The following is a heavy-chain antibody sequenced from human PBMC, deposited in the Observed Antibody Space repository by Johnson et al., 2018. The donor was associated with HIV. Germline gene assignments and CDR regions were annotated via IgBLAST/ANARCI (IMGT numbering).Heavy chain of an antibody. D-gene: IGHD5-12*01. J-gene: IGHJ3*02. CDR2: IYSGGTI. V-gene: IGHV3-NL1*01. CDR3: AKDEVARIHDAFDI. Sequence: QVQLVESGGGVVQPGRSLRLSCAASGFTFSSYGMHWVRQAPGKGLEWVSVIYSGGTIYYADSVKGRFTIFRDNAKNSLYLQMNSLRVEDTAVYYCAKDEVARIHDAFDIWGQGTMVTVSS. CDR1: GFTFSSYG.